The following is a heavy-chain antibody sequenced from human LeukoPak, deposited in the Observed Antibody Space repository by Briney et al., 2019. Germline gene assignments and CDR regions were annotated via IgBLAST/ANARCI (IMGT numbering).Heavy chain of an antibody. D-gene: IGHD3-10*02. J-gene: IGHJ6*04. CDR2: ISSSSDYI. CDR3: AELGITMIGGV. V-gene: IGHV3-21*01. CDR1: GFNFNSYN. Sequence: GGSLRLSCAASGFNFNSYNMNWVRQAPGKGLEWVSSISSSSDYIYYADSVKGRFTISRDNAKNSLYLQMNSLRAEDTAVYYCAELGITMIGGVWGKGTTVTISS.